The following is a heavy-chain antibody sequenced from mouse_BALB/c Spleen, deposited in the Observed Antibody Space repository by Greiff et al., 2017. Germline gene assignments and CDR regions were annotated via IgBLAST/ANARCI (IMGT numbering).Heavy chain of an antibody. CDR1: GFNIKDTY. D-gene: IGHD2-2*01. J-gene: IGHJ4*01. V-gene: IGHV14-3*02. Sequence: EVKLKQSGAELVKPGASVKLSCTASGFNIKDTYMHWVKQRPEQGLEWIGRIDPANGNTKYDPKFQGKATITADTSSKTAYLQLSSLTSEDTAVYYCARYYGYEDAMDYWGQGTSVTVSS. CDR3: ARYYGYEDAMDY. CDR2: IDPANGNT.